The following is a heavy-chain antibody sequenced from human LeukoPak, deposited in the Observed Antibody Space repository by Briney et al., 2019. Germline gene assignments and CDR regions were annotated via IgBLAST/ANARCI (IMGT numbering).Heavy chain of an antibody. Sequence: GASVKVSCKASGYTFTSYDINWVRPATGQGLEWMGWMNPNSGNTGYAQKFQGRVTITRNTSISTAYMELSSLRSEDTAVYYCARGAPYYDFWSGYYTALKGFDYWGQGTLVTVSS. V-gene: IGHV1-8*03. J-gene: IGHJ4*02. D-gene: IGHD3-3*01. CDR1: GYTFTSYD. CDR2: MNPNSGNT. CDR3: ARGAPYYDFWSGYYTALKGFDY.